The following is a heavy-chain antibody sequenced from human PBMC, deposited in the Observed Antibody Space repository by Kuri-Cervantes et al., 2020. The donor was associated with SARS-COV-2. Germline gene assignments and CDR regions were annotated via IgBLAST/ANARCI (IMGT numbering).Heavy chain of an antibody. Sequence: GGSLRLSCAASGFTFSSYGMHWVRQAPGKGLEWVAVISYDGSNKYYADSVKGRFTISRDNSKNTLYLQMNSLRAEDTAVYYCAKEIDIVVVPAAPYCYYGMDVWGQGTTVTVSS. CDR3: AKEIDIVVVPAAPYCYYGMDV. V-gene: IGHV3-30*18. CDR2: ISYDGSNK. D-gene: IGHD2-2*01. CDR1: GFTFSSYG. J-gene: IGHJ6*02.